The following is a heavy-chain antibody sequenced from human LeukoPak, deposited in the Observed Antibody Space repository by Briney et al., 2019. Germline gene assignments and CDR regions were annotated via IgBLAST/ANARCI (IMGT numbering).Heavy chain of an antibody. J-gene: IGHJ4*02. D-gene: IGHD5-12*01. CDR1: GFTFSGYS. CDR3: AREVAHFDC. V-gene: IGHV3-48*01. Sequence: GGSLRLSCAASGFTFSGYSMNWVRQAPGKGLEWLSYITSRSSTIYYADSVKGRFTISRDNAKNSLYLQMNSLRAEDTAVYYCAREVAHFDCWGQGTLVTVSS. CDR2: ITSRSSTI.